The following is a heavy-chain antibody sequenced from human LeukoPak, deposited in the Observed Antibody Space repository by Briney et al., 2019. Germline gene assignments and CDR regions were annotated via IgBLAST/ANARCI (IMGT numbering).Heavy chain of an antibody. CDR3: ARAHPNDDAFDI. CDR1: GGSISSYY. J-gene: IGHJ3*02. V-gene: IGHV4-59*01. D-gene: IGHD1-1*01. Sequence: SETLSLTCTVSGGSISSYYWSWIRQPPGKGLEWIGYIYYSGSTNYNPSLKSRVTISVDTSKNQFSLKLSSVTAADTAVYYCARAHPNDDAFDIWGQRTMVTVSS. CDR2: IYYSGST.